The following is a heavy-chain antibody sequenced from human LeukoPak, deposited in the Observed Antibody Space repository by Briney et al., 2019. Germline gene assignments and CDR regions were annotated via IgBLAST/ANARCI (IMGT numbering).Heavy chain of an antibody. CDR3: AVGSGWLSDS. Sequence: PGGSLRLSCVVSGLTSTTYWMNWVRQAPGKGLEWVANINQDGSDKHYVGSVKGRFSGSGDYAKKSLYLQMNNLRDDDTAVYYCAVGSGWLSDSWSQGALVTVSS. J-gene: IGHJ4*02. CDR1: GLTSTTYW. V-gene: IGHV3-7*03. D-gene: IGHD6-19*01. CDR2: INQDGSDK.